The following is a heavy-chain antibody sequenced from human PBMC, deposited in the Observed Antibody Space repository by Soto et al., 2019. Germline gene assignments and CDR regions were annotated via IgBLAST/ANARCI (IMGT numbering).Heavy chain of an antibody. CDR2: IHYSGST. D-gene: IGHD3-22*01. CDR3: ASQHYYDSSGYYVVY. Sequence: SETLSLTCTVSGGSISSYYWGWIRQPPGKGLEWIGNIHYSGSTYYDSSLKSRVTISIDTSKNQFSLKLTSVTATDTAVYYCASQHYYDSSGYYVVYWGQGTLVTVSS. CDR1: GGSISSYY. V-gene: IGHV4-59*04. J-gene: IGHJ4*02.